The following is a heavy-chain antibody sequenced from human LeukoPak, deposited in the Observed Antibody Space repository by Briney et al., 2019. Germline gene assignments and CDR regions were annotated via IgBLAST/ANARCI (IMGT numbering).Heavy chain of an antibody. J-gene: IGHJ6*02. Sequence: SETLSLTCTVSGGSIGNYYWSWLRQPPGKGLEWIGYIYFSGTTNINPSLKSRVTISVDMSKNQFSLKLSSVTVADTAVYYCAREDPQTTVPEGLDVWGQGTTVTVSS. CDR3: AREDPQTTVPEGLDV. V-gene: IGHV4-59*01. D-gene: IGHD4-17*01. CDR2: IYFSGTT. CDR1: GGSIGNYY.